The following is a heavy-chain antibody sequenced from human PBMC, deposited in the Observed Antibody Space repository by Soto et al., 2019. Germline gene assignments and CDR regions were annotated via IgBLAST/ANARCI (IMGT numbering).Heavy chain of an antibody. CDR1: GGSIKSDYY. J-gene: IGHJ6*02. Sequence: SETLSLTCTVSGGSIKSDYYLAWFLQFPGGGLQWMGYKYYSGATDSDPSLERRVSFSVDMSKNQFSLNLTSVTVADTAVYYCARGRPNYFYYGLDVWGQGIPVTVSS. V-gene: IGHV4-30-4*01. CDR3: ARGRPNYFYYGLDV. CDR2: KYYSGAT.